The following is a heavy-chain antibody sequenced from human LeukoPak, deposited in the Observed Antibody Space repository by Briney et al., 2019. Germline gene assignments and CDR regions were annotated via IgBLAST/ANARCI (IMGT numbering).Heavy chain of an antibody. CDR1: GGSINSYY. CDR3: ARTGAVSTAKGWTSWFDP. V-gene: IGHV4-4*07. J-gene: IGHJ5*02. D-gene: IGHD6-19*01. CDR2: IYTSGST. Sequence: PSETLSLTCTVSGGSINSYYWSWIRQPAGKGLEWIGRIYTSGSTNYNPSLKSRVTMSVDTSKNQFSLKLSSVTAADTAVYYCARTGAVSTAKGWTSWFDPWGQGPLVTVSS.